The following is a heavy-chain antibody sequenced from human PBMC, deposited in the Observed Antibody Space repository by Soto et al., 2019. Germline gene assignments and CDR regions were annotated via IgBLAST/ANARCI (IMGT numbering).Heavy chain of an antibody. V-gene: IGHV1-2*02. Sequence: ASVKVSCKASGYTFTGYYMHWVRQAPGQGLEWMGWIIPTSGDINYAQKFLGRVTMTRDTSINTVCMELNSLTSDDTAVYYCARDSPFDYWGQGTLVTVSS. CDR2: IIPTSGDI. CDR1: GYTFTGYY. J-gene: IGHJ4*02. CDR3: ARDSPFDY.